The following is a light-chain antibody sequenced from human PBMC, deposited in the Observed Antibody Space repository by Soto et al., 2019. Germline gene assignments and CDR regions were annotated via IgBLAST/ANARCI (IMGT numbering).Light chain of an antibody. J-gene: IGKJ5*01. V-gene: IGKV1-33*01. CDR3: QQYENLPT. CDR2: DAS. Sequence: DIQMTQYPSSLSATVGDRVTITCPASQNINNYLNWYQHKPGRAPKLLIYDASNLEGGVPSRFRGSGSGKDFTFTISRLQPEDIATYYCQQYENLPTFGQGTRLQIK. CDR1: QNINNY.